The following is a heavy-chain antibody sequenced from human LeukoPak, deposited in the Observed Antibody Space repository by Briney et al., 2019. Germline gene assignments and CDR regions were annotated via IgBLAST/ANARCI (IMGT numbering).Heavy chain of an antibody. CDR2: ISAYNGNT. Sequence: GASVKVSCKASGYTFTSYGISWVRQAPGQGLEWMGWISAYNGNTNYAQKLQGRVTMTTDTSTSTAYMEPRSLRSDDTAVYYCARRAGYSSSWNQYYYYYGMDVWGQGTTVTVSS. J-gene: IGHJ6*02. V-gene: IGHV1-18*01. CDR1: GYTFTSYG. D-gene: IGHD6-13*01. CDR3: ARRAGYSSSWNQYYYYYGMDV.